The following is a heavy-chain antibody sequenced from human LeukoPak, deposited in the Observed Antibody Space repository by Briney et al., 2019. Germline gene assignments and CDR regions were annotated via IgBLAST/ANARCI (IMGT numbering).Heavy chain of an antibody. J-gene: IGHJ4*02. CDR2: INPSGGST. CDR1: GYTFTSYY. CDR3: ARDERYDSSGYPFDY. Sequence: GASVKVSCKASGYTFTSYYMHWGRQAPGQGLEWMGIINPSGGSTSYAQKFQGRVTMTRDMSTSTAYMELSRLRSDDTAVYYCARDERYDSSGYPFDYWGQGTLVTVSS. V-gene: IGHV1-46*01. D-gene: IGHD3-22*01.